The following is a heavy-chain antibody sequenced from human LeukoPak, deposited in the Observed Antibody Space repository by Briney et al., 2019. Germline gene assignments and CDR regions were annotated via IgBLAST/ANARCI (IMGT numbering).Heavy chain of an antibody. J-gene: IGHJ3*02. D-gene: IGHD1-26*01. CDR2: ISTTSSYI. CDR3: ARGGIITSYAFEI. V-gene: IGHV3-21*01. Sequence: GGSLRLSCGASGFTFSSYWMSWVRQAPGKGLEWVSCISTTSSYIFYADSVRGRFTISRDNAKNSLYLQMDSLRAEDTAVYYCARGGIITSYAFEIWGQGTMVTVSS. CDR1: GFTFSSYW.